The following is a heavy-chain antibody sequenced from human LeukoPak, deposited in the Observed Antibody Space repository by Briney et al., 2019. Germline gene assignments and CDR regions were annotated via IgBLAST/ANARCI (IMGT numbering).Heavy chain of an antibody. J-gene: IGHJ4*02. D-gene: IGHD2-15*01. CDR3: AKDLLGYCSGGSCYFGFDY. V-gene: IGHV3-23*01. CDR2: ISGSGGST. Sequence: GGSLRLSCAASGFTLSGYWIHWVRRAPGKGLEWVSAISGSGGSTYYADSVKGRFTISRDNSKNTLYLQMNSLRAEDTAVYYCAKDLLGYCSGGSCYFGFDYWGQGTLVTVSS. CDR1: GFTLSGYW.